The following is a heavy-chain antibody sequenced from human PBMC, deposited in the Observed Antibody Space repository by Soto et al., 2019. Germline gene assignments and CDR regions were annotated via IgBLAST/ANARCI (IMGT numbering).Heavy chain of an antibody. CDR3: ARDRGAAAATPSFGFDP. J-gene: IGHJ5*02. Sequence: QVQLVQSGAEVKKPGSSVKVSCKASGGTFSSYTISWVRQAPGQGLEWMGRIIPILGIANYAQKFQGRVTITADNSTSTAYMELSSLRSEDTAVYYCARDRGAAAATPSFGFDPWCEGTLVTVSS. CDR2: IIPILGIA. D-gene: IGHD6-13*01. V-gene: IGHV1-69*08. CDR1: GGTFSSYT.